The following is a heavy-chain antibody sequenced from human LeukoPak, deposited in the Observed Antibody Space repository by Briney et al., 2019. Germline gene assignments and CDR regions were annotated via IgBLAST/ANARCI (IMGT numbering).Heavy chain of an antibody. D-gene: IGHD3-22*01. V-gene: IGHV3-74*01. Sequence: GGSLRLSCAASGFTLSTYWMHWVRQAPGKGLVWVSRIKSDGTITSYADPVKGRFTISRDNAKNSLYLQVNSLRAEDTAVYYCARNYDSSGYYSGYWGQGTLVTVSS. J-gene: IGHJ4*02. CDR2: IKSDGTIT. CDR3: ARNYDSSGYYSGY. CDR1: GFTLSTYW.